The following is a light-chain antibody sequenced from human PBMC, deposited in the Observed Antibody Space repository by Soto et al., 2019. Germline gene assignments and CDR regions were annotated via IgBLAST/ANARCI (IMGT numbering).Light chain of an antibody. CDR1: QSVRSY. J-gene: IGKJ4*01. Sequence: DIQMTQSPSSVSASVGDRVTIACRAGQSVRSYLNWYQQKPGKAPNLLIYASSTLQSGVPSRFSGGGSGTDSTLTISSLQPEDFATYYCQQSYTSPLTFGGGTKVEI. V-gene: IGKV1-39*01. CDR3: QQSYTSPLT. CDR2: ASS.